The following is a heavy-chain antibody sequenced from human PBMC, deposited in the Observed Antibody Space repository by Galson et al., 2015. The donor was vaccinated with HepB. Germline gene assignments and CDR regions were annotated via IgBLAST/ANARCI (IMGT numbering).Heavy chain of an antibody. Sequence: TLSLTCTVSGGSILSGIYYWSWIRQHPGKGLEWIGYIYHSGSTYYNPSLKSRATISIDTSKNQFSLKVYSVTAADTAVYYCAPYPRRLYYFDYWGQGSLVTVSS. J-gene: IGHJ4*02. CDR2: IYHSGST. CDR1: GGSILSGIYY. D-gene: IGHD3-16*01. V-gene: IGHV4-31*03. CDR3: APYPRRLYYFDY.